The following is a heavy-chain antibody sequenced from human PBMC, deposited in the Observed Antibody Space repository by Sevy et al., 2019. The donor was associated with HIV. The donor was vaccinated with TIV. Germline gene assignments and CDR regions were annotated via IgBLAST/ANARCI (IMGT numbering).Heavy chain of an antibody. V-gene: IGHV3-30-3*01. CDR3: ARPRANYVDHYFFYAMDV. Sequence: GGSLRLSCVASGFAFSNYYAMHWVRQAPGKGLEWVALISYDGSDKYYADSVKGRFTISRDNFKNTLFLQMNSLTTEDTAVCYCARPRANYVDHYFFYAMDVWGQGTTVTVSS. J-gene: IGHJ6*02. CDR1: GFAFSNYYA. D-gene: IGHD4-17*01. CDR2: ISYDGSDK.